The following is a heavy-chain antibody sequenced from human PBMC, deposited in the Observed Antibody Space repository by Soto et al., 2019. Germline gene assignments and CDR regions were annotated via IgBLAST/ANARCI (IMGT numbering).Heavy chain of an antibody. J-gene: IGHJ4*02. Sequence: QVQLVESGGGVVQPGRSLRLSCAASGFTFSSYAMHWVRQAPGKGLEWVAVISYDGSNKYYADSVKGRFTISRDNSKNPLYLQMDSLRAEDPAVYYCARAPTTVTTAYYFDYWGQGTLVTVSS. CDR1: GFTFSSYA. V-gene: IGHV3-30-3*01. D-gene: IGHD4-17*01. CDR2: ISYDGSNK. CDR3: ARAPTTVTTAYYFDY.